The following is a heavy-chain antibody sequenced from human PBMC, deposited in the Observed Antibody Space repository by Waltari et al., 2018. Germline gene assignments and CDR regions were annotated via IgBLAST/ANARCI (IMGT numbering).Heavy chain of an antibody. V-gene: IGHV4-34*01. CDR3: ARGEFGGSYWDFQH. Sequence: QVQLQQWGAGLLKPLETLSLTCAVYGGSFSGYYWSWIRQPPGKGLEWIGEINHSGSTNYNPSLKSRVTISVDTSKNQFSLKLSSVTAADTAVYYCARGEFGGSYWDFQHWGQGTLVTVSS. J-gene: IGHJ1*01. D-gene: IGHD1-26*01. CDR1: GGSFSGYY. CDR2: INHSGST.